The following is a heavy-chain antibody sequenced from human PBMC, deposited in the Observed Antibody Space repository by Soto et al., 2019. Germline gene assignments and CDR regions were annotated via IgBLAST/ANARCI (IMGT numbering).Heavy chain of an antibody. CDR1: GYTFTSYG. J-gene: IGHJ6*02. Sequence: ASVKVSCKASGYTFTSYGISWVRQAPGQGLEWMGWISAYNGNTNYAQKLQGRVTMTTDTSTSTAYMELRSLRSDDTAVYYCASYTAMDYYYYGMDVWGQGTSVPVSS. V-gene: IGHV1-18*04. CDR3: ASYTAMDYYYYGMDV. D-gene: IGHD5-18*01. CDR2: ISAYNGNT.